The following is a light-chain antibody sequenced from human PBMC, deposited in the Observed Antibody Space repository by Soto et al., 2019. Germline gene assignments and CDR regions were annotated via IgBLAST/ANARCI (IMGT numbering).Light chain of an antibody. CDR3: QQYNSYSPGYT. CDR1: QSISSW. Sequence: DIQMTQSPSTLSASVGDRVTITCRASQSISSWLAWYQQKPGKAPKLLIYKASSLESGVPSRFSGSGSGTEFTLTISSLQPDDFATYYCQQYNSYSPGYTFGQATKLEIK. V-gene: IGKV1-5*03. CDR2: KAS. J-gene: IGKJ2*01.